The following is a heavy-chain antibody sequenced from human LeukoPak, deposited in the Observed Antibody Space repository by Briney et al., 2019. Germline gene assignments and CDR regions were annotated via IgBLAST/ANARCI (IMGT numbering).Heavy chain of an antibody. J-gene: IGHJ4*02. CDR3: ASCSGGSCYSFDY. CDR2: IYSGGST. Sequence: GGSLRLSCAASGFTFSDFGMSWVRQAPGKGLEWVSVIYSGGSTYYADSVKGRFTISRDNSKNTLYLQMNSLRAEDTAVYYCASCSGGSCYSFDYWGQGTLVTVS. D-gene: IGHD2-15*01. V-gene: IGHV3-53*01. CDR1: GFTFSDFG.